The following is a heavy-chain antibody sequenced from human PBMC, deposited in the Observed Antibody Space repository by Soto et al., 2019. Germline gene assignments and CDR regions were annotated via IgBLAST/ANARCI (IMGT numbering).Heavy chain of an antibody. CDR3: AKDPKRGRITIFGVVSYY. CDR2: ISGSGGST. Sequence: GGSLRLSCAASGFTFSSYAMSWVRQAPGKGLEWVSAISGSGGSTYYADSVKGRFTISRDNSKNTLYLQMNSLRAEDTAVYYCAKDPKRGRITIFGVVSYYWGQGTLVTVSS. D-gene: IGHD3-3*01. J-gene: IGHJ4*02. CDR1: GFTFSSYA. V-gene: IGHV3-23*01.